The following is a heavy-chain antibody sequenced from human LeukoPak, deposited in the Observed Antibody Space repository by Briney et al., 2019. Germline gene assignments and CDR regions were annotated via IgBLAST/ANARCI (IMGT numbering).Heavy chain of an antibody. CDR1: GFTFSSYG. Sequence: GGSLRLSYAASGFTFSSYGMSWVREAPGKGLEWVSAISGSGGSTYYADSVKGRFTISRDNSKNTLYLQMNSLRAEDTAVYYCAKDTGWLLYAFDIWGQGTMVTVSS. J-gene: IGHJ3*02. D-gene: IGHD3-9*01. V-gene: IGHV3-23*01. CDR3: AKDTGWLLYAFDI. CDR2: ISGSGGST.